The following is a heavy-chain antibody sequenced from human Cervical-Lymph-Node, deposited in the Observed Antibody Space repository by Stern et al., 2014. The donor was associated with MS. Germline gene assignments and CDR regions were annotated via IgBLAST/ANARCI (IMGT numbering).Heavy chain of an antibody. CDR3: ATDRGVK. V-gene: IGHV1-24*01. Sequence: VQLVESGAEVQNPPPPPPPPRPPPGPPLRDFAMHCLRPLPTRGLEWMGQFDPEDGETVYAQQFQGRLSMTEDTSTGTAYMALTALRSEDTAVDYCATDRGVKWGPGTLVTVSS. CDR1: GPPLRDFA. CDR2: FDPEDGET. D-gene: IGHD3-10*01. J-gene: IGHJ4*02.